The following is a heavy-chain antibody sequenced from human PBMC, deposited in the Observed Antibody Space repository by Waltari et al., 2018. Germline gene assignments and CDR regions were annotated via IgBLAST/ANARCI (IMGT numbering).Heavy chain of an antibody. CDR3: ARDRMVVDTAMRGSYYYYMDV. V-gene: IGHV1-18*01. J-gene: IGHJ6*03. Sequence: QVQLVQSGAEVKKPGASVKVSCKASGYTFTSYGISWVRQATGQGLEWMGWISAYNGNINYAQKLQGRVTMTTDTSTSTAYMELRSLRSDDTAVYYCARDRMVVDTAMRGSYYYYMDVWGKGTTVTVSS. D-gene: IGHD5-18*01. CDR2: ISAYNGNI. CDR1: GYTFTSYG.